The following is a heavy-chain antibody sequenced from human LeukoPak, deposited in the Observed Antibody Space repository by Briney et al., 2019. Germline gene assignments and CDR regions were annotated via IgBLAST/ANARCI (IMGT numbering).Heavy chain of an antibody. D-gene: IGHD6-19*01. J-gene: IGHJ4*02. CDR2: MNPNSGNT. CDR1: GYTFTSYD. V-gene: IGHV1-8*01. CDR3: ASGQDSSGWYDEPRFDY. Sequence: ASVKVSCKASGYTFTSYDINWVRQATGQGLEWMGWMNPNSGNTGYAQKFQGRVTMTRNTSISTAYMELSSLRSEDTAVYYCASGQDSSGWYDEPRFDYWGQGTLVTVSS.